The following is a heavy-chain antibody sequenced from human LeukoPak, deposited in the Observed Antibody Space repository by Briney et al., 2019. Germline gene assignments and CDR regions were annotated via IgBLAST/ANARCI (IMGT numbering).Heavy chain of an antibody. J-gene: IGHJ4*02. CDR2: ISYDGSNK. Sequence: GGSLRLSCAASGFTFSSYAMHWVRQAPGKGLEWVAVISYDGSNKYYADSVKGRFTTSRDNSKNTLYLQMNSLRAEDTAVYYCARESSGSFDYWGQGTLVTVSS. CDR1: GFTFSSYA. D-gene: IGHD6-19*01. CDR3: ARESSGSFDY. V-gene: IGHV3-30-3*01.